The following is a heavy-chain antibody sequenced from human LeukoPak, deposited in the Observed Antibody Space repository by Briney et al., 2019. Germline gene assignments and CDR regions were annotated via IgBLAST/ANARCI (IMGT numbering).Heavy chain of an antibody. D-gene: IGHD4/OR15-4a*01. CDR3: ARGRCPRGYYYGMDV. Sequence: GGSLRLSCAASGFSFSSYVMHWVRQAPGKGLEYVSAISSNGGETYYADSVKGRFTISRDNSKNALYLQMGSLRVEDMAVYYCARGRCPRGYYYGMDVWGQGTTVTVS. CDR2: ISSNGGET. CDR1: GFSFSSYV. V-gene: IGHV3-64*02. J-gene: IGHJ6*02.